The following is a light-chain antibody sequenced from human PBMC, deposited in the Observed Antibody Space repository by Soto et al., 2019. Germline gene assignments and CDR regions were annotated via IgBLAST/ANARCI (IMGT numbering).Light chain of an antibody. J-gene: IGKJ2*01. V-gene: IGKV3-20*01. CDR1: QSVDNRY. Sequence: PGETATLSCRAAQSVDNRYLAWYQQKPGQAPRLLIYATSRRATGIPDRFSGSGSGTDFTLTISRLEPEDFSVYYCQQYGRSPPMYTFGQGTNLEVK. CDR2: ATS. CDR3: QQYGRSPPMYT.